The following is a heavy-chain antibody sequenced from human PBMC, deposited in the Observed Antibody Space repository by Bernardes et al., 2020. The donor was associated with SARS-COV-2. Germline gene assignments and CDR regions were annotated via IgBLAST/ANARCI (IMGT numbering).Heavy chain of an antibody. V-gene: IGHV3-7*01. CDR3: ARIYSTSSFDFDY. Sequence: SRRLSCAASGFTFSTFWMTWVRQAPGKGLEWVANINQDGSETFYVDSVKGRFTISRDNAKNSLFMEMNTLRAEDTAVYYCARIYSTSSFDFDYWGQGTLVTVSS. D-gene: IGHD6-6*01. CDR1: GFTFSTFW. CDR2: INQDGSET. J-gene: IGHJ4*02.